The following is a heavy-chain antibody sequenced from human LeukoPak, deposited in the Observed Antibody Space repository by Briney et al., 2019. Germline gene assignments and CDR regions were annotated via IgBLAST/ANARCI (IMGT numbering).Heavy chain of an antibody. J-gene: IGHJ6*03. Sequence: PSETLSLTCTVSVGSISIYYWSWIRQPPGKGLEWIGYLYYIGRTNYTPYLQSRVTIYVDTSKNQFSLKLSSVTAADTAVYYCARCVTTDYYYYMDVWGKGTTVTVSS. CDR3: ARCVTTDYYYYMDV. V-gene: IGHV4-59*01. D-gene: IGHD4-11*01. CDR1: VGSISIYY. CDR2: LYYIGRT.